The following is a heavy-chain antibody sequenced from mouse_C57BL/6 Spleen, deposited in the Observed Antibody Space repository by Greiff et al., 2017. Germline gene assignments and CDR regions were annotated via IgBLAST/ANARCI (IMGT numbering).Heavy chain of an antibody. CDR2: ISAGGSYT. CDR1: GFTFSSYA. J-gene: IGHJ4*01. CDR3: ARGDWDALEG. D-gene: IGHD2-13*01. Sequence: DVQLVESGAGLVKPGGSLKLSCAASGFTFSSYAMSWVRQTLEKRLEWVATISAGGSYTYYPDNVKGRFTISRDNAKNNLYLQMSHLKSEDTAMYYCARGDWDALEGWGQGTSVTVAT. V-gene: IGHV5-4*01.